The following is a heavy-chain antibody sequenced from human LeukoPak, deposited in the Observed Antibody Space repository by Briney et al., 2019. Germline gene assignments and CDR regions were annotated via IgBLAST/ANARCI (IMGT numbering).Heavy chain of an antibody. Sequence: PSETLSLTCAVYGGSFSGYYWSWIRQPPGKGLEWIGEINHSGSTNYNPSLKSRVTISVDTSKNQFSLKLSSVTAADTAVYYCARLKAGGFRFGRITMVRGEDYWGQGTLVTVSS. D-gene: IGHD3-10*01. V-gene: IGHV4-34*01. CDR1: GGSFSGYY. J-gene: IGHJ4*02. CDR2: INHSGST. CDR3: ARLKAGGFRFGRITMVRGEDY.